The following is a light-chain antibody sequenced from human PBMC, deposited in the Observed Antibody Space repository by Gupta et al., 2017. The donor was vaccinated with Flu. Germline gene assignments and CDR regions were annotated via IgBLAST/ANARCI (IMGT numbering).Light chain of an antibody. CDR2: KAS. V-gene: IGKV1-5*03. J-gene: IGKJ1*01. Sequence: DIQMTQSPSTQPASVGDRVTINCRASQSISSWLGWYEQNPVKAPKLLIYKASSLENGVPSRFSGSGSGTELTLTISSRQPDDFATYYCQHYNSYLTWTFGQGTKVEIK. CDR1: QSISSW. CDR3: QHYNSYLTWT.